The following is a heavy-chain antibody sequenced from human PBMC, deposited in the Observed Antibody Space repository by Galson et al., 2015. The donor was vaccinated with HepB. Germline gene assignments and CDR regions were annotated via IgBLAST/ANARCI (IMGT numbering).Heavy chain of an antibody. CDR3: AKEPFFDWSTSACSAYDI. CDR2: ISWNSYSI. D-gene: IGHD3/OR15-3a*01. J-gene: IGHJ3*02. V-gene: IGHV3-9*01. Sequence: SLRLSCAASGFTFDDYAMYWVRQAPGKGLEWVSGISWNSYSIGYADSVKGRFTISRDNFKNSLYLQMNSLRGEDTALYYCAKEPFFDWSTSACSAYDILGQGTMVSVSS. CDR1: GFTFDDYA.